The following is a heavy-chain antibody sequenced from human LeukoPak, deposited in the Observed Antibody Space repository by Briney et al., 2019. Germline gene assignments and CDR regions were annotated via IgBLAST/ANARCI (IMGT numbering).Heavy chain of an antibody. V-gene: IGHV4-61*02. J-gene: IGHJ4*02. CDR3: AREREGPYGYLDY. D-gene: IGHD4-17*01. CDR1: GGSISSSSYY. Sequence: SETLSLTCTVSGGSISSSSYYWSWIRQPAGKGLEWIGRIYISGSTNYKSSLKSRVTISVDTSKNQFSLKLSSVTAADTAVYYCAREREGPYGYLDYWGQGTLVTVSS. CDR2: IYISGST.